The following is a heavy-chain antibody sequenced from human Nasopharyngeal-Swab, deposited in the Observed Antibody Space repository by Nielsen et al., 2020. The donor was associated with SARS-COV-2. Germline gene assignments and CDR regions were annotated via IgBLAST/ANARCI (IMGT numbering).Heavy chain of an antibody. J-gene: IGHJ4*02. Sequence: GESLKISCVASGFTFSSFWMHWVRPVPGKGLVWISRISGDGSSTRYADSVKGRLTISRDNAKNTLYLQINTLTGEDTAVYHCARGSGPHGSWDYWGQGTLVTVSS. V-gene: IGHV3-74*01. CDR3: ARGSGPHGSWDY. CDR2: ISGDGSST. D-gene: IGHD1-26*01. CDR1: GFTFSSFW.